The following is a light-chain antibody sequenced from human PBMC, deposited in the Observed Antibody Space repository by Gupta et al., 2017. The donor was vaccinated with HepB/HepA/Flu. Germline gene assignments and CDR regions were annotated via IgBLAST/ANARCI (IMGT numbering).Light chain of an antibody. Sequence: IYISPSPSSLSPSVGDRVTITCRASQSILRYLTWYHQKPGKVPKLLIYVASSLQSGVPSRFSGSGSGTXFTLTIXRLQPEDFATYYCQQFDGDPITFGXGTRLDLK. CDR2: VAS. CDR1: QSILRY. V-gene: IGKV1-39*01. CDR3: QQFDGDPIT. J-gene: IGKJ5*01.